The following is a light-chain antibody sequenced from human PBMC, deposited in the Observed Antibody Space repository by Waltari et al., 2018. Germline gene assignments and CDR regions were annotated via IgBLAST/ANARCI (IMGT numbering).Light chain of an antibody. CDR1: ESISTW. J-gene: IGKJ2*01. V-gene: IGKV1-5*03. CDR3: QQYSNYYT. Sequence: DIQMTQSPSTLSASVGDTVHFTCRASESISTWLAWYQQRPGKAPKLLIYKASYLETGVPSRFSGSGSGTEFILTISSLRPDDSATYYCQQYSNYYTFGQGTKLEIK. CDR2: KAS.